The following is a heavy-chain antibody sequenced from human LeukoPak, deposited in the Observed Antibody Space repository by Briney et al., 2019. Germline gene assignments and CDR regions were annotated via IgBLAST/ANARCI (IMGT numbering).Heavy chain of an antibody. Sequence: PSETLSLTCAVSGGSTSSGGYSWSWIRQPPGKGLEWIGYIYHSGSTYYNPSLKSRVTISVDRSKNQFSLKLSSVTAADTAVYYCARAFSWFGESDALDIWGQGTMVTVSS. V-gene: IGHV4-30-2*01. CDR1: GGSTSSGGYS. J-gene: IGHJ3*02. CDR2: IYHSGST. CDR3: ARAFSWFGESDALDI. D-gene: IGHD3-10*01.